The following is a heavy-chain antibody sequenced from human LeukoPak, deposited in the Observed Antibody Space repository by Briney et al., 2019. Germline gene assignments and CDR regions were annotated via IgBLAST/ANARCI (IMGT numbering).Heavy chain of an antibody. J-gene: IGHJ3*02. CDR2: INPNSGGT. Sequence: ASVKVSCKASGYTFTSNYIHWVRQAPGQGLEWMGWINPNSGGTNYAQKFQGWVTMTRDTSISTAYMELSRLRSDDTAVYYCARDRGSSGWYGPHAFDIWGQGTMVTVSS. CDR3: ARDRGSSGWYGPHAFDI. V-gene: IGHV1-2*04. CDR1: GYTFTSNY. D-gene: IGHD6-19*01.